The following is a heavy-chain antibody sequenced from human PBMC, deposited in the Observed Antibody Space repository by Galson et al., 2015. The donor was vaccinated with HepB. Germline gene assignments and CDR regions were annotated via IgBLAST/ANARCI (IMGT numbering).Heavy chain of an antibody. Sequence: SLRLSCAASGFTFSSYAMSWVRQAPGKGLEWVSAISGSGGSTYYTDSVKGRFTISRDNSKNTLYLQMNSLRAEDTAVYYCAKDHWGVGAIAGANWFDPWGQGTLVTVSS. D-gene: IGHD1-26*01. CDR2: ISGSGGST. V-gene: IGHV3-23*01. CDR1: GFTFSSYA. CDR3: AKDHWGVGAIAGANWFDP. J-gene: IGHJ5*02.